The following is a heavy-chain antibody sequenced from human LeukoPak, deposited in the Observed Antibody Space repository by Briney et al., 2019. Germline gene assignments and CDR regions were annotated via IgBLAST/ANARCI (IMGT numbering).Heavy chain of an antibody. D-gene: IGHD2-2*02. CDR1: GGTFSSYA. CDR2: IIPIFGTA. Sequence: VASVKVSCKASGGTFSSYAISWVRQAPGQGLEWMGGIIPIFGTANYAQKFQGRVTITADESTSTAYMELSSLRSEDTAVYYCARGGVVVPAAIVRGRYYYYYGMDVWGQGTTVTVSS. J-gene: IGHJ6*02. CDR3: ARGGVVVPAAIVRGRYYYYYGMDV. V-gene: IGHV1-69*01.